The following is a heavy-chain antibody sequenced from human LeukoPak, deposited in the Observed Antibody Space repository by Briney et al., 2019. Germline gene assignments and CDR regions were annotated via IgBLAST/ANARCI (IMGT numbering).Heavy chain of an antibody. Sequence: GGSLRLSCAASGFSVSRNYMTWVRQAPGQGLEWVAVISFDGSNQYYADSVKGRFTIYRDNFKNTVYLQMNSLRAEETAVYYCAKSHPPTVTTEEGEYLQHWGQGTLVTVSS. J-gene: IGHJ1*01. V-gene: IGHV3-30*18. D-gene: IGHD4-17*01. CDR3: AKSHPPTVTTEEGEYLQH. CDR1: GFSVSRNY. CDR2: ISFDGSNQ.